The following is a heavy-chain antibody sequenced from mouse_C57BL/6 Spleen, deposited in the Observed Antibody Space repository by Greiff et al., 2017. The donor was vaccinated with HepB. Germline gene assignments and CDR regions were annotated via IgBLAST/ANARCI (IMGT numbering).Heavy chain of an antibody. CDR3: ARHEDGGSSIWFAY. D-gene: IGHD1-1*01. CDR1: GYTFTEYT. Sequence: VQRVESGAELVKPGASVKLSCKASGYTFTEYTIHWVKQRSGQGLEWIGWFYPGSGSIKYNEKFKDKATLTADKSSSTVYMELSRVTSEDSAVYFCARHEDGGSSIWFAYWGQGTLVTVSA. J-gene: IGHJ3*01. V-gene: IGHV1-62-2*01. CDR2: FYPGSGSI.